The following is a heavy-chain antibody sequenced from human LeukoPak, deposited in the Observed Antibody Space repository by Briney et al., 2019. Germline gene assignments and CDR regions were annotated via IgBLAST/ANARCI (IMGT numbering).Heavy chain of an antibody. J-gene: IGHJ4*02. V-gene: IGHV3-74*01. CDR3: ARAGSYRFDF. CDR1: GFTFSSYW. D-gene: IGHD3-10*01. CDR2: LSYDGRTT. Sequence: RGSLRLFCAASGFTFSSYWMHWVRQAPGKGLVWVSRLSYDGRTTSSADSVKGRFIISRDDAKNTLYLQMNSLRVEDTAVYYCARAGSYRFDFWGQGTLVTVSS.